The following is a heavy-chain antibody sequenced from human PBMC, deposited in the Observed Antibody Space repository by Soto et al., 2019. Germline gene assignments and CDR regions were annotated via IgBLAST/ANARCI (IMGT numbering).Heavy chain of an antibody. J-gene: IGHJ4*02. Sequence: SGPTLVNPTQTLTLTCTFSWFSLSTRGVGVGWIRQPPGKALEWLALIYWDDDKRYSPSLKSRLTITKDTSKNQVVLSMTNMDPVDTATYYCAHRGPNTMTTVTTFFDYGGQGTLVTVSS. CDR1: WFSLSTRGVG. D-gene: IGHD4-17*01. CDR3: AHRGPNTMTTVTTFFDY. CDR2: IYWDDDK. V-gene: IGHV2-5*02.